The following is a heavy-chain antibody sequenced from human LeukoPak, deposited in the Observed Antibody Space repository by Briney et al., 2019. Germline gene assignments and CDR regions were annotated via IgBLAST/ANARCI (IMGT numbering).Heavy chain of an antibody. V-gene: IGHV5-51*01. Sequence: GESLKISCKGSGYSFTSYWIGWVRQVPGKGPEGMGIMYPGESDPRYSPSFQGPVTISAEKSNSPAYLQRSSLKASDTAMSYCARPQDTAMAFDYWGQGTLVTVSS. CDR3: ARPQDTAMAFDY. CDR1: GYSFTSYW. J-gene: IGHJ4*02. CDR2: MYPGESDP. D-gene: IGHD5-18*01.